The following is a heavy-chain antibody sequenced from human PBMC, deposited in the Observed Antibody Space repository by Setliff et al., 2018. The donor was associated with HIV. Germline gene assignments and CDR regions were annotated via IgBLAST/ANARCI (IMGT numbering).Heavy chain of an antibody. J-gene: IGHJ6*02. CDR1: GLSVSSGYG. CDR3: ARGHCSGTNCYGVDYYGMDV. D-gene: IGHD2-2*01. V-gene: IGHV4-38-2*01. CDR2: IYHSGIT. Sequence: SETLSLTCDVSGLSVSSGYGWGWVRQPPGKGLEWIGTIYHSGITQYNPSLKGRVTMSVDTSNNRFSLKLTSVTAADTAVYYCARGHCSGTNCYGVDYYGMDVWGQGTTVTVSS.